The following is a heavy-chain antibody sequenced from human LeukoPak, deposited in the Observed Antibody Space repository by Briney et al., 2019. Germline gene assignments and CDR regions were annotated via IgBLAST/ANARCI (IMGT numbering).Heavy chain of an antibody. Sequence: GGSLRLSCAASGFIVSSNYMSWVRQAPGMGLEWVSYISSSGSTKYYADSVKGRFTISRDNARNSLYLQMNSLRAEDTAVYFCARGGLSIMGYWGQGTLVTVSS. CDR2: ISSSGSTK. V-gene: IGHV3-11*01. CDR3: ARGGLSIMGY. J-gene: IGHJ4*02. CDR1: GFIVSSNY. D-gene: IGHD2/OR15-2a*01.